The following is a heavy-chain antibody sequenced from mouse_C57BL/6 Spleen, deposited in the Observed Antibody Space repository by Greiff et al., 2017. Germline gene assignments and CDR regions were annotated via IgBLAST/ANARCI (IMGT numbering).Heavy chain of an antibody. D-gene: IGHD2-3*01. Sequence: EVKVVESGGGLVQPGGSLSLSCAASGFTFTDYYMSWVRQPPGKALEWLGFIRNKANGYTTEYSASVKGRFTISRDNSQSILYLQMNALRAEDSATYYCARYDYDGYYDFDYWGQGTTLTVSS. V-gene: IGHV7-3*01. CDR1: GFTFTDYY. CDR2: IRNKANGYTT. CDR3: ARYDYDGYYDFDY. J-gene: IGHJ2*01.